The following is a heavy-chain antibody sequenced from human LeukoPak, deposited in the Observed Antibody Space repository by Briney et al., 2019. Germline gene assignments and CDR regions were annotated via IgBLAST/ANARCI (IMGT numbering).Heavy chain of an antibody. V-gene: IGHV3-30*18. Sequence: PGGSLRLSCAASGFTFSSYGMHWVRQAPGKGLEWVAVISYDGSNKYYADSVKGRFTISRDNSKNTLYLQMNSLRAEDTAVYYCAKDRSERDIAMGPADYWGQGTLVTVSS. D-gene: IGHD5-18*01. CDR2: ISYDGSNK. CDR3: AKDRSERDIAMGPADY. CDR1: GFTFSSYG. J-gene: IGHJ4*02.